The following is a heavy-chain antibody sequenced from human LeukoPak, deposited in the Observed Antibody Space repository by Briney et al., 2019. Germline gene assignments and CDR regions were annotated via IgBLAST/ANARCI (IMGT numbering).Heavy chain of an antibody. CDR1: GFILRSHA. CDR3: VKDNEAGGSPFDR. V-gene: IGHV3-64D*06. CDR2: ISDNGGST. D-gene: IGHD1-1*01. J-gene: IGHJ4*02. Sequence: PGGSLRLSCSASGFILRSHAMHWVRQVPGKGLEYVSRISDNGGSTYYADSVKGRFTISRDNSKNTLYLQMSSLRAVDTAVYYCVKDNEAGGSPFDRWGQGTLVTVSS.